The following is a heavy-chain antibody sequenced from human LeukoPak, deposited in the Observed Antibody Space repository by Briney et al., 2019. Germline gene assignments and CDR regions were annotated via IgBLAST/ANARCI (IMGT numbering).Heavy chain of an antibody. V-gene: IGHV3-20*04. CDR2: INWNGGST. CDR3: AAGLDSSSYFYWGFDY. D-gene: IGHD3-22*01. Sequence: GGSLRLSCAASGFTFDDYGISWIRQAPGKGLEWVSGINWNGGSTGYADSVKGRFTISRDNAKRSLYLQMNSLRAEDTGFYYCAAGLDSSSYFYWGFDYWGQGTLVTVSS. J-gene: IGHJ4*02. CDR1: GFTFDDYG.